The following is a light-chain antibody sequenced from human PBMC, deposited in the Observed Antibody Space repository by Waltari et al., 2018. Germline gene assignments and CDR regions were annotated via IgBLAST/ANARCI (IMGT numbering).Light chain of an antibody. Sequence: SYVLTQPPSVSVAPGRTDRVTCGGNNIGRKRVQWYQQNPCQAPVLVVYDDSDRTSGIPERFSGSNSGNTATLTISRVEAGDEADYYCQVWDSSSDHHVVFGGGTKLTVL. V-gene: IGLV3-21*03. CDR1: NIGRKR. CDR2: DDS. CDR3: QVWDSSSDHHVV. J-gene: IGLJ2*01.